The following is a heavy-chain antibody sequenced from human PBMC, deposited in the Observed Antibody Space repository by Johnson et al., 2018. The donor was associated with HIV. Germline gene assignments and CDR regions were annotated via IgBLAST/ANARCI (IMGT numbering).Heavy chain of an antibody. J-gene: IGHJ3*02. CDR3: AKVARYGGSGLVDAFDI. CDR1: GFTFSSYD. V-gene: IGHV3-13*01. CDR2: IGTAGDT. D-gene: IGHD6-19*01. Sequence: VQLVESGGGLVQPGGSLRLSCAASGFTFSSYDMHWVRQATGKGLEWVSAIGTAGDTYYADSVKGRFTISRDNSKNTLYLQMNSLRAEDTAVYYCAKVARYGGSGLVDAFDIWGQGTMVTVSS.